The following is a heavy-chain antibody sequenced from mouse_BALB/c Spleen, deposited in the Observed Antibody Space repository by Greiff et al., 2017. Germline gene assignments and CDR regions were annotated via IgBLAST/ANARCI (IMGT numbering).Heavy chain of an antibody. CDR2: IYPGDGDT. V-gene: IGHV1-87*01. D-gene: IGHD1-2*01. Sequence: VQLQQSGAELARPGASVKLSCKASGYTFTSYWMQWVKQRPGQGLEWIGAIYPGDGDTRYTQKFKGKATLTADKSSSTAYMQLSSLASEDSAVYYCARDYYGPGGYFDVWGAGTTVTVSS. CDR1: GYTFTSYW. CDR3: ARDYYGPGGYFDV. J-gene: IGHJ1*01.